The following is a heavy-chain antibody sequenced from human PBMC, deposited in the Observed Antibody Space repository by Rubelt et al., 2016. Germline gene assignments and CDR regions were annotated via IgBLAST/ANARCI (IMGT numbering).Heavy chain of an antibody. J-gene: IGHJ3*01. CDR3: AGIGGSTYGPPFDV. CDR1: GFTVSSNY. V-gene: IGHV3-53*01. CDR2: SGSGGST. D-gene: IGHD5-18*01. Sequence: EVQLVESGGGLIQPGGSLRLACTASGFTVSSNYMAWVRQAPGKGLQWVSAISGSGGSTYYADSVKGRFTISRDNAQKSLYLQMNNMGVEDTAVYFCAGIGGSTYGPPFDVWGQGTMVAVSS.